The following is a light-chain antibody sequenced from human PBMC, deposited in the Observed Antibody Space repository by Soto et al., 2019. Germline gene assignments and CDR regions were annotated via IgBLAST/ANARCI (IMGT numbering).Light chain of an antibody. Sequence: EFVLTQSPGTLSLSPGERATLSCRASQTVRNNYLAWYQQKPGQAPRLLIYDASTRATGIPARFSGSGSGTEFTLTISSLQSEDFAVYYCQQYNNWPPWTFGRGTKVDIK. J-gene: IGKJ1*01. CDR3: QQYNNWPPWT. CDR2: DAS. V-gene: IGKV3-15*01. CDR1: QTVRNN.